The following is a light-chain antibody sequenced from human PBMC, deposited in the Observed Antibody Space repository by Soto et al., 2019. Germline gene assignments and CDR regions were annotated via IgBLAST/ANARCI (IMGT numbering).Light chain of an antibody. J-gene: IGKJ1*01. V-gene: IGKV3-20*01. CDR1: QSVSSSY. CDR2: GAS. CDR3: QRYGSAPWT. Sequence: EIVLTQSPGTLSLSPGERATLSCRASQSVSSSYLAWYQQKPGQAPRLLIYGASSSATGIPDRFSGSGSGTDFTLTISRLEPEDFAVYYCQRYGSAPWTFGQGTKVESK.